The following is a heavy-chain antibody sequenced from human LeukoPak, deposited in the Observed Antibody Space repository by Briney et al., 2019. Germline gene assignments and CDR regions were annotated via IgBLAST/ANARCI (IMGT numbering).Heavy chain of an antibody. D-gene: IGHD2-15*01. CDR1: GGSISSHY. V-gene: IGHV4-59*05. Sequence: SETLSLTCTVSGGSISSHYWSWIRQSPGKGLEWIGSIYYSGSTYYNPSLQSRVTISVDTSKNQFSLKLNSVTAADTAVYYCASFYCSGGSCYQYFSYYYMDVWGKGTTVTISS. CDR3: ASFYCSGGSCYQYFSYYYMDV. J-gene: IGHJ6*03. CDR2: IYYSGST.